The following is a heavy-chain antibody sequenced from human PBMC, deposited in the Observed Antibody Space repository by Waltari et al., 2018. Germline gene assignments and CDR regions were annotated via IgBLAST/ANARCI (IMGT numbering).Heavy chain of an antibody. D-gene: IGHD6-13*01. Sequence: QVQLVQSGAEVKKPGSSVKVSCKASGGTFSSYAISWVRQAPGQGLEGIGRIIPSFCTANYAQKVQGRVTITADKSTSTAYMELSSLRSEDTAVYYCARASGAAAANYFDYWGQGTLVTVSS. CDR2: IIPSFCTA. J-gene: IGHJ4*02. V-gene: IGHV1-69*14. CDR1: GGTFSSYA. CDR3: ARASGAAAANYFDY.